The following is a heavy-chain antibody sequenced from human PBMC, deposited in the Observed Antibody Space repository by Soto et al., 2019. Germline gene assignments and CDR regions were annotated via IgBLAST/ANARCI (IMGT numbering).Heavy chain of an antibody. Sequence: PSETLSLTCAVYGGSFSGYYWSWIRQPPGKGLEWIGEINHSGSTNYNPSLKSRVTISVDTSKNQFSLKLSSVTAADTAVYYCAIGSRRVRRRSIITMIVVAASYYYGMDVWGQGTTVTVSS. CDR1: GGSFSGYY. D-gene: IGHD3-22*01. CDR3: AIGSRRVRRRSIITMIVVAASYYYGMDV. J-gene: IGHJ6*02. V-gene: IGHV4-34*01. CDR2: INHSGST.